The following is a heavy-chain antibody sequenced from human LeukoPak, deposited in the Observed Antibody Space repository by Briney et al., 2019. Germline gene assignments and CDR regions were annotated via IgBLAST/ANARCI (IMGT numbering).Heavy chain of an antibody. CDR3: LYGGNSGDWIY. CDR2: IYYSGST. D-gene: IGHD4-23*01. Sequence: SETLSLTCTVSGGSISSSSYYWGWIRQPPGKGLEWIGSIYYSGSTNYNPSLKSRVTMSIDESKNQFSLKLNSMAAADTAVYYCLYGGNSGDWIYWGQGTLVTVSS. V-gene: IGHV4-39*07. J-gene: IGHJ4*02. CDR1: GGSISSSSYY.